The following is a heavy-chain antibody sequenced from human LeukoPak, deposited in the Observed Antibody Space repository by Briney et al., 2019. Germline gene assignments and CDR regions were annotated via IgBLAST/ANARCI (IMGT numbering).Heavy chain of an antibody. J-gene: IGHJ3*02. CDR2: INPKTGGT. Sequence: ASVKVSCKASGYMFTCHDRKGGGQVAGQGREGRGRINPKTGGTKYAQKFQGRVTTTRDTSISTTYMALSRLRPDDTAVYYCARVGDGLNDAFDIWGQGTMVTVSS. CDR3: ARVGDGLNDAFDI. V-gene: IGHV1-2*06. CDR1: GYMFTCHD. D-gene: IGHD5-24*01.